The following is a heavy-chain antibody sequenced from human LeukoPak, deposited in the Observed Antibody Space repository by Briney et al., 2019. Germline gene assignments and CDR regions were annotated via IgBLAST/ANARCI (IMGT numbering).Heavy chain of an antibody. D-gene: IGHD3-16*02. CDR1: GYTFTSYA. J-gene: IGHJ5*02. CDR3: ARALGDLGDYVWGSYRPHNWFDP. CDR2: INPSGGST. Sequence: ASVKVSCKASGYTFTSYAMNWVRQAPGQGLEWMGIINPSGGSTSYAQKFQGRVTMTRDMSTSTVYMELSSLRSEDTAVYYCARALGDLGDYVWGSYRPHNWFDPWGQGTLVTVSS. V-gene: IGHV1-46*01.